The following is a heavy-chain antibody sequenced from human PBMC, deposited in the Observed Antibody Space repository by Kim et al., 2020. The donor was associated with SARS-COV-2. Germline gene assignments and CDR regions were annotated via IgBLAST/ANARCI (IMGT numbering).Heavy chain of an antibody. D-gene: IGHD2-2*01. Sequence: GGSLRLSCAASGFTFSSYEMNWVRQAPGKGLEWVSYISSSGSTIYYADSVKGRFTISRDNAKNSLYLQMNSLRAEDTAVYYCARGGYCSSTSCPWGQEYFQHWGQGTLVTVSS. CDR2: ISSSGSTI. J-gene: IGHJ1*01. CDR3: ARGGYCSSTSCPWGQEYFQH. CDR1: GFTFSSYE. V-gene: IGHV3-48*03.